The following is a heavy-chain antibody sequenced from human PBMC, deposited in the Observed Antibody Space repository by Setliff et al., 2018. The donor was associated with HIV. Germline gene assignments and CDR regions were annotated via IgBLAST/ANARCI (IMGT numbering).Heavy chain of an antibody. CDR2: IYTTGST. V-gene: IGHV4-4*09. CDR1: GDSTSSYY. CDR3: ARTRGYTYGYIDS. Sequence: SETLSLTCPVSGDSTSSYYWSWIRQPPGKGLEWIGYIYTTGSTNYNPSLKSRVTISVDTSKNQFSLRLSSVTAADTAVYYCARTRGYTYGYIDSWGQGTLVTVSS. D-gene: IGHD5-18*01. J-gene: IGHJ4*02.